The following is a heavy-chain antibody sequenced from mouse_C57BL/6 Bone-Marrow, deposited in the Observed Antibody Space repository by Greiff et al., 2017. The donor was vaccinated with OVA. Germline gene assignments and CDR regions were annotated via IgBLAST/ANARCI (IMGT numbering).Heavy chain of an antibody. J-gene: IGHJ4*01. CDR3: ARNYYGSSYHYAMDY. Sequence: EVQLVESGGGLVKPGGSLKLSCAASGFTFSDYGMHWVRQAPEKGLEWVAYISSGSSTIYYADTVKGRFTISRDNAKNTLFLQMTSLRSEDTAMYYCARNYYGSSYHYAMDYWGQGTSVTVSS. CDR2: ISSGSSTI. D-gene: IGHD1-1*01. CDR1: GFTFSDYG. V-gene: IGHV5-17*01.